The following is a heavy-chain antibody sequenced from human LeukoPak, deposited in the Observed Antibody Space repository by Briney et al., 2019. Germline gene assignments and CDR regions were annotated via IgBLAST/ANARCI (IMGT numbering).Heavy chain of an antibody. J-gene: IGHJ6*03. V-gene: IGHV3-43*01. CDR1: GFKFDDYT. D-gene: IGHD6-6*01. Sequence: PGGSLRLSCAASGFKFDDYTMHWVRRPPGKGLEWVSLVSWNSDRTSYADSVKGRFTISRDNAKNSLYLQMNSLRVEDTAVYYCTRLRAALILPHQYYYMDVWGKGTTVTVSS. CDR2: VSWNSDRT. CDR3: TRLRAALILPHQYYYMDV.